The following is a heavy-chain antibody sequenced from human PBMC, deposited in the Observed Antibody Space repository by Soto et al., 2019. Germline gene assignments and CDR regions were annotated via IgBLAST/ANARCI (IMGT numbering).Heavy chain of an antibody. J-gene: IGHJ4*02. D-gene: IGHD1-1*01. CDR1: GGSFSGYY. CDR2: INHSGST. CDR3: ARMNGPYYFDY. V-gene: IGHV4-34*01. Sequence: SETLSLTCAVYGGSFSGYYWSWIRQPPGKGLEWIGEINHSGSTNYNPSLKSRVTISVDTSKNQFSLKLSSVTAADTAVYYCARMNGPYYFDYWGQGTLVTVSS.